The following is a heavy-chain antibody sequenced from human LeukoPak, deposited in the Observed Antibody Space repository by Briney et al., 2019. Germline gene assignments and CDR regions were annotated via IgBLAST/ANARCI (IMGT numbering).Heavy chain of an antibody. CDR3: ARAEPNGFFDY. D-gene: IGHD2-8*01. CDR2: INHSGST. V-gene: IGHV4-34*01. Sequence: SETLSLTCAVYGGSFSGYYWSWIRQPPGKWLEWIGEINHSGSTNYNPSLKSRVTISVDTSKNQFSLKLSSVTAADTAVYYCARAEPNGFFDYWGQGTLVTVSS. CDR1: GGSFSGYY. J-gene: IGHJ4*02.